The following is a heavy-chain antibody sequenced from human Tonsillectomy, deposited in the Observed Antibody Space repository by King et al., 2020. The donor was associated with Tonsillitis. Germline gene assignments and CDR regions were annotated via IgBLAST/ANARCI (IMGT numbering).Heavy chain of an antibody. CDR1: GFTFINYD. CDR2: IXNHGTNE. Sequence: VQLVESGGGVVQPGRSLRLSCTASGFTFINYDVHWVXQSPGKGLEWVAVIXNHGTNENYADSVKGRFTISGDXSGNTLYLQMXSLRLEDTAVYYCARERRRLIPAFDYWGQGTLVIVSS. D-gene: IGHD2-21*01. J-gene: IGHJ4*02. V-gene: IGHV3-30*14. CDR3: ARERRRLIPAFDY.